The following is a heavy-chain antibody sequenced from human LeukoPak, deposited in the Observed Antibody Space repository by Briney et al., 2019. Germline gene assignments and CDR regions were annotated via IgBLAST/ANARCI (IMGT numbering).Heavy chain of an antibody. CDR2: INHSGST. CDR1: GGSFSGYY. D-gene: IGHD4-11*01. V-gene: IGHV4-34*01. Sequence: PSETLSLTCAVYGGSFSGYYWSWIRQPPGKGLEWIGEINHSGSTNYNPSLKSRVTISVDTSKNQFSLKLSSVAAADTAVYYCARRRLYSNYPLYYYYYYMDVWGKGTTVTVSS. CDR3: ARRRLYSNYPLYYYYYYMDV. J-gene: IGHJ6*03.